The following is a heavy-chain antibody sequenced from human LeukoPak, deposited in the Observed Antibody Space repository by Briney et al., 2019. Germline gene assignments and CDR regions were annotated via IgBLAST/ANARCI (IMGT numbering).Heavy chain of an antibody. CDR2: ISWNSGSI. CDR1: GFTFDDYA. J-gene: IGHJ4*02. CDR3: ARQLAHEGYYFDY. V-gene: IGHV3-9*03. D-gene: IGHD6-13*01. Sequence: GGSPRLSCAASGFTFDDYAMHWARQAPGKGLEWVSGISWNSGSIGYADSVKGRFTISRDNAKNSLYLQMNSLRAEDMALYYCARQLAHEGYYFDYRGQGTLVTVSS.